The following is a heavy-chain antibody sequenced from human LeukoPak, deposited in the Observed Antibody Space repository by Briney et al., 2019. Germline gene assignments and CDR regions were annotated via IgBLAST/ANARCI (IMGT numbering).Heavy chain of an antibody. D-gene: IGHD4-23*01. CDR2: ISYDGYNK. Sequence: GRSLRLSCAASGFTFSNYAMHWVRQAPGKGLEWVAVISYDGYNKYYADSVKGRFTISRDNSKSTLYLQMNSLRTEDTAVYYCASDGGNSRSKIIYYFDYWGQGTLVTVSS. CDR1: GFTFSNYA. J-gene: IGHJ4*02. CDR3: ASDGGNSRSKIIYYFDY. V-gene: IGHV3-30-3*01.